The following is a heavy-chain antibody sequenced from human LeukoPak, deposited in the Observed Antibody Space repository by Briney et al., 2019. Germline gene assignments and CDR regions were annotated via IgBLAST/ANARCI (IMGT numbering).Heavy chain of an antibody. CDR2: ISSSGSTI. Sequence: SGGSLRLSCAASGFTFSSYWMSWVRQAPGKGLEWVSYISSSGSTIYYADSVKGRFTISRDNAKNSLYLQMNSLRAEDTAVYYCARGLVGEWEQTPYYFDYWGQGTLVTVSS. D-gene: IGHD1-26*01. CDR3: ARGLVGEWEQTPYYFDY. J-gene: IGHJ4*02. V-gene: IGHV3-48*04. CDR1: GFTFSSYW.